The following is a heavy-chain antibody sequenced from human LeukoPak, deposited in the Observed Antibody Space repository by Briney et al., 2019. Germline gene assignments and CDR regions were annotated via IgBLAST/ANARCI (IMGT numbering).Heavy chain of an antibody. CDR3: ASTPRYYYGSGSFGY. J-gene: IGHJ4*02. Sequence: SETLSLTCTVYGGSFSGYYWSWIRQPPGKGLEWIGEINHSGSTNYNPSLKSRVTISVDTSKNQFSLKLSSVTAADTAVYYCASTPRYYYGSGSFGYWGQGTLVTVSS. CDR1: GGSFSGYY. D-gene: IGHD3-10*01. V-gene: IGHV4-34*01. CDR2: INHSGST.